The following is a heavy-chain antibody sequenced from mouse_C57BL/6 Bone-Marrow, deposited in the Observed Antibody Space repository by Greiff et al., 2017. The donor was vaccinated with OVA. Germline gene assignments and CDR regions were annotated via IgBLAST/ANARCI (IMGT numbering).Heavy chain of an antibody. CDR2: IRGKSINFAK. CDR3: VREEGPWFAY. CDR1: GLTLNTYA. V-gene: IGHV10-3*01. J-gene: IGHJ3*01. Sequence: EVQGVESGGGLVQPKGSLKLSCAASGLTLNTYAMHWVRRPPGRGLKWVARIRGKSINFAKYYADSVKDRFTISRDDSQSMLYLQMNNLKTEDTAMYYCVREEGPWFAYWGQGTLVTVSA. D-gene: IGHD3-3*01.